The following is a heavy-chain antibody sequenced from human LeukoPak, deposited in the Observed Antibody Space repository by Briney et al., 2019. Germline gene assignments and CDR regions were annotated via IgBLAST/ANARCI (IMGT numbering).Heavy chain of an antibody. CDR2: LKGDGSRA. CDR1: GFTFSSYW. Sequence: GESLRLSCAASGFTFSSYWMHWGRQSPGKGLEWVGQLKGDGSRANCADSVRGRFTISSDNAKNSVHLQLNSLRAEDTAVYYCARDGYLAPVIAFLDYWGQGTPVTVSS. CDR3: ARDGYLAPVIAFLDY. J-gene: IGHJ4*02. D-gene: IGHD2-2*03. V-gene: IGHV3-74*01.